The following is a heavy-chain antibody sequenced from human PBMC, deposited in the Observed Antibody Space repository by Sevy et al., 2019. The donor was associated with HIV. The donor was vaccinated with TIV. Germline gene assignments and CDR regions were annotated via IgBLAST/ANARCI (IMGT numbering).Heavy chain of an antibody. V-gene: IGHV4-38-2*02. CDR3: TIVERFLEWLFRDRIPPHYFEY. J-gene: IGHJ4*02. CDR2: IYHSGDT. Sequence: SETLSLTCTVSGYPISRGYYWGWIRQPPGKGLEWIGSIYHSGDTYYNPSLKSRVTISVDTSKNHFSLKLSSVTAADTALYYCTIVERFLEWLFRDRIPPHYFEYWGQGTLVTVSS. CDR1: GYPISRGYY. D-gene: IGHD3-3*01.